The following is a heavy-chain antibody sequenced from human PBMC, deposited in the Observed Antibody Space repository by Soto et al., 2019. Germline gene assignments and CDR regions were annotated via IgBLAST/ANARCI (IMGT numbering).Heavy chain of an antibody. V-gene: IGHV4-30-4*08. CDR1: GDSISSGSYH. J-gene: IGHJ4*02. Sequence: SETLSLTCTVCGDSISSGSYHWGWIRQPPGKGLEWMGNIYYSGSTYYNPSLESRMHMSLDATRNHYSLRLTSVTAADKAVYFCDRAPGGLDTRSYFNDWGQGKLVTVSS. CDR2: IYYSGST. CDR3: DRAPGGLDTRSYFND. D-gene: IGHD2-21*01.